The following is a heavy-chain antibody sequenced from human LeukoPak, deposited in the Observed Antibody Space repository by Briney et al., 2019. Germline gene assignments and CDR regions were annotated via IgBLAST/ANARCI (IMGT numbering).Heavy chain of an antibody. CDR3: ARDPGAYYYYYMDV. CDR1: GYSISSGYY. CDR2: IYHSGST. J-gene: IGHJ6*03. V-gene: IGHV4-38-2*02. Sequence: SETLSLTCTVSGYSISSGYYWGWIRQPPGKGLEWIGSIYHSGSTYYNPSLKSRVTMSVDTSKNQFSLRLSSVTAADTAVYYCARDPGAYYYYYMDVWGKGTTVTVSS.